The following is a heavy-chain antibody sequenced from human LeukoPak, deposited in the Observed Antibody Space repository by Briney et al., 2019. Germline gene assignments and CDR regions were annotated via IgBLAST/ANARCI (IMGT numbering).Heavy chain of an antibody. J-gene: IGHJ6*03. CDR3: ARGSKKRSSSYYYYYYMDV. V-gene: IGHV4-4*09. Sequence: SETLSLTCTVAGGSISSYYWSWIRQPPGKGLEWIGYIYTSGSTNYNSSLKSRVTISVDTSKNQFSLKLSSVTAADTAVYYCARGSKKRSSSYYYYYYMDVWGKGTTVTVSS. CDR1: GGSISSYY. CDR2: IYTSGST. D-gene: IGHD6-6*01.